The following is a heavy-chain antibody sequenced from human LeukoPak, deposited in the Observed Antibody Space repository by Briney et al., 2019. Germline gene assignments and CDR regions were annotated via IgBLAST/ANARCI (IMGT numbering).Heavy chain of an antibody. CDR1: GGTFSGYA. J-gene: IGHJ4*02. Sequence: SVRVSCKASGGTFSGYAISWVRQAPGQGLEWMGGIIPIFGTANYAQKFQGRVTITADKSTSTAYMELSSLRSEDTAVYYCARDERYDSSGYPFDYWGQGTLVTVSS. CDR3: ARDERYDSSGYPFDY. V-gene: IGHV1-69*06. D-gene: IGHD3-22*01. CDR2: IIPIFGTA.